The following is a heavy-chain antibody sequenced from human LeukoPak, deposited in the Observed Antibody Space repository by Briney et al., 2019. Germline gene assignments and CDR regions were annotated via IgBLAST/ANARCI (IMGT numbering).Heavy chain of an antibody. V-gene: IGHV3-30*02. J-gene: IGHJ3*02. Sequence: PGGSLRLSCAASGFTFSSYGTHWVRQAPGKGLEWVAFIRYDGSNKYYADSVKGRFTISRDNSKNTLYLQMNSLRAEDTAVYYCAKVTVQLERRRAFDIWGQGTMVTVSS. CDR1: GFTFSSYG. CDR3: AKVTVQLERRRAFDI. CDR2: IRYDGSNK. D-gene: IGHD1-1*01.